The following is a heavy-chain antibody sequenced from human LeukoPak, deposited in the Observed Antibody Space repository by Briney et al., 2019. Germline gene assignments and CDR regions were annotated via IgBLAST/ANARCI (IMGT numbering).Heavy chain of an antibody. CDR1: GGSFSGYY. CDR3: ARGPGLYALGVDY. J-gene: IGHJ4*02. Sequence: SETLSLTCAVYGGSFSGYYWSWIRQPPGKGLEWIGEINHSGSTNYNPSLKSRVTISVDTSKNQFSLKLSSVTAADTAVYYCARGPGLYALGVDYWGQGTLVTVSS. CDR2: INHSGST. V-gene: IGHV4-34*01. D-gene: IGHD3-16*01.